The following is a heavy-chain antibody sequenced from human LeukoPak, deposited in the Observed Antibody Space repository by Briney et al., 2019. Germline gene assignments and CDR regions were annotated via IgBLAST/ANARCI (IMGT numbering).Heavy chain of an antibody. Sequence: PGGSLRLSCAASGFTFDDYGMSWVRQAPGKGLEWVSGINWNGGSTGYADSVKGRFTISRDNAKNSLYLQMNSLRAEDAALYYCARARGTGYYYYMDVWGKGTTVTVSS. CDR2: INWNGGST. V-gene: IGHV3-20*04. CDR3: ARARGTGYYYYMDV. CDR1: GFTFDDYG. D-gene: IGHD1-1*01. J-gene: IGHJ6*03.